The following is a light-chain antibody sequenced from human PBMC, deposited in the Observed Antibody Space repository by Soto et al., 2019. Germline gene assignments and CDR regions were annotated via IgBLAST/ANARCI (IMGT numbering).Light chain of an antibody. CDR3: QAWDSSTGV. Sequence: SYELTQPPSVSVSPGQTASITCSGDKLGDKYACWYQQKPGQSPVLVIYHDSKRPSGIPERFSGSNSGNTATLTISGTQAMDDADYYCQAWDSSTGVFGTGTKLTVL. CDR2: HDS. J-gene: IGLJ1*01. V-gene: IGLV3-1*01. CDR1: KLGDKY.